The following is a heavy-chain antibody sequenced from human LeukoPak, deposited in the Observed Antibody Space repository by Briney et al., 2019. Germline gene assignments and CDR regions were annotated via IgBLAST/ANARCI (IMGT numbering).Heavy chain of an antibody. Sequence: PSETLSLTCTVSGGSISSSSYYWSWIRQPPGKGLEWIGYIYYSGSTNYNPSLKSRVTISVDTSKNQFSLKLSSVTAADTAVYYCARAPLEWLRHYYYYYMDVWGKGTTVTVSS. CDR2: IYYSGST. J-gene: IGHJ6*03. D-gene: IGHD3-3*01. CDR1: GGSISSSSYY. CDR3: ARAPLEWLRHYYYYYMDV. V-gene: IGHV4-61*01.